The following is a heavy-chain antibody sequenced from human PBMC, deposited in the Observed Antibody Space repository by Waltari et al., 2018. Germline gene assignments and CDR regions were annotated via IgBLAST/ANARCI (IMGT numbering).Heavy chain of an antibody. V-gene: IGHV4-59*11. Sequence: QVPLQESGPGLVKPPETPSPTCTLSGGPLRRHSRRSTRPPPRTGLGWLRQPPGKGLEWIGYIYYSGSTNYNPSLKSRVTISVDTSKNQFSLKLSSVTAADTAVYYCARDSVTALDPWGQGTLVTVSS. CDR2: IYYSGST. D-gene: IGHD2-21*02. CDR1: GGPLRRHS. J-gene: IGHJ5*02. CDR3: ARDSVTALDP.